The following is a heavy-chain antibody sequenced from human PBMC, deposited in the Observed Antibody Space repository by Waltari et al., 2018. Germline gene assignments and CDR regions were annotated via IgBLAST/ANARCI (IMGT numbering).Heavy chain of an antibody. CDR1: GFTFSSYE. CDR2: ISSSGSTI. CDR3: AVGYRSSGRCIP. J-gene: IGHJ5*02. V-gene: IGHV3-48*03. D-gene: IGHD2-15*01. Sequence: EVQLVESGGGLVQPGGSLRLSCAASGFTFSSYEMNWVRQAPGKGLEWVSYISSSGSTIYYADSVKGRFTISRDNAKNSVYLQMNSLRAEDTAVYYCAVGYRSSGRCIPWGQGTLVTVSS.